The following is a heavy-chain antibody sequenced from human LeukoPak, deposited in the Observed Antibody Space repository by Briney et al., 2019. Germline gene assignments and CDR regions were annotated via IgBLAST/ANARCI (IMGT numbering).Heavy chain of an antibody. Sequence: ASVKVSCKASGYTFTGYYMHWVRQAPGQGLEWMGRINPNSGGTNYAQKFQGRVTMTRDTSISTAYMELSRLRSEDTAVYYCARDIDRRIWFSDYWGQGTLVTVSS. CDR1: GYTFTGYY. V-gene: IGHV1-2*06. D-gene: IGHD3-10*01. J-gene: IGHJ4*02. CDR3: ARDIDRRIWFSDY. CDR2: INPNSGGT.